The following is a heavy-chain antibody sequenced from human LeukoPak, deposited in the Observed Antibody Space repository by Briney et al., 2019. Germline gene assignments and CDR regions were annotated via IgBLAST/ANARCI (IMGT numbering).Heavy chain of an antibody. J-gene: IGHJ6*03. D-gene: IGHD1-26*01. CDR2: INHSGST. V-gene: IGHV4-34*01. CDR3: ARDGSGSYSYYYDCYMDV. Sequence: RPSETLSLTCAVYGGSFSGYYWSWIRQPPGKGLEWIGEINHSGSTNYNPSLKSRVTISVDTSKNQFSLKLSSVTAADTAVYYCARDGSGSYSYYYDCYMDVWGKGTTVTASS. CDR1: GGSFSGYY.